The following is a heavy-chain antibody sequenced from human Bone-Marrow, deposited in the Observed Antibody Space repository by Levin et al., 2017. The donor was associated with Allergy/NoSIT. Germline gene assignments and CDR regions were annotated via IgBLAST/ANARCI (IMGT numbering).Heavy chain of an antibody. J-gene: IGHJ3*01. V-gene: IGHV1-24*01. Sequence: ASVKVSRKVSGDSVTELSIHWVRQVPGRGLEWMGTFESENAEAIYAQRWQGRVTMTEDASSQPAYMELRSLKSDDTAVYYCAAHIAILRLPELLPTPIYNDPFHFWGQGTMVTVTA. CDR2: FESENAEA. CDR3: AAHIAILRLPELLPTPIYNDPFHF. D-gene: IGHD2-21*01. CDR1: GDSVTELS.